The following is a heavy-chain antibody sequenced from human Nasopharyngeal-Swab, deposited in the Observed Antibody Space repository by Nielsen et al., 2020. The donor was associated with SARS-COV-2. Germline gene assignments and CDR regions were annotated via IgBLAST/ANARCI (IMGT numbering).Heavy chain of an antibody. CDR1: GYTFTSHA. Sequence: ASVKVSCKASGYTFTSHAIHWVRQAPGQRLEWMGWINAGSGYTTHSLEFQGRATMTSDTTISTSFLELNSLRSDDTAVYYCARGSAYFDFWRVYYTGWFDTWGQGTSVTVSS. CDR2: INAGSGYT. J-gene: IGHJ5*02. V-gene: IGHV1-3*01. D-gene: IGHD3-3*01. CDR3: ARGSAYFDFWRVYYTGWFDT.